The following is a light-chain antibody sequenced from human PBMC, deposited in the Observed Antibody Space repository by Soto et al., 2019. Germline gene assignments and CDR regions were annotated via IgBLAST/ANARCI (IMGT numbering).Light chain of an antibody. CDR3: MQALQIPPT. CDR1: QSLLHSNGYNY. J-gene: IGKJ5*01. V-gene: IGKV2-28*01. CDR2: LGS. Sequence: DIVMTQSPLSLPVTPGEPASMSCRSSQSLLHSNGYNYFDWYLQKPGQSPQLLIYLGSNRASGVPDRFSGSGSDTDFTLKISRVEAEDVGVYYCMQALQIPPTFGQGTRLEIK.